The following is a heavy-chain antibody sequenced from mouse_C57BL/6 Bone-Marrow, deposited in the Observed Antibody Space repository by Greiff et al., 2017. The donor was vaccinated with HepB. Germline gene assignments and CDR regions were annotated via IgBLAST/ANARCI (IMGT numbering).Heavy chain of an antibody. Sequence: QVQLQQPGAELVRPGTSVKLSCKASGYTFTSYWMHWVKQRPGQGLEWIGVIDPSDSYTNYNQKFKGKATLTVDTSSSTAYMQLSSLISEDSAVYYCARRGVYYYGSGAYWGQGTLVTVSA. CDR2: IDPSDSYT. V-gene: IGHV1-59*01. CDR1: GYTFTSYW. CDR3: ARRGVYYYGSGAY. D-gene: IGHD1-1*01. J-gene: IGHJ3*01.